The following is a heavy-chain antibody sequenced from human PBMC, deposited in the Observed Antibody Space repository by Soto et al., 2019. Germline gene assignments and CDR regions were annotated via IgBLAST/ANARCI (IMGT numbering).Heavy chain of an antibody. V-gene: IGHV3-21*01. D-gene: IGHD3-3*01. CDR2: ISSSSSYI. CDR3: ARGTITTLDV. CDR1: GFTFSNLS. J-gene: IGHJ6*02. Sequence: GGSLRLPWAVSGFTFSNLSMSWVRQAPGKGLEWVSSISSSSSYIYYADSVKGRFTISRDNAKNSLYLQMNSLRAEDTAVYYCARGTITTLDVWGQGTTVTVSS.